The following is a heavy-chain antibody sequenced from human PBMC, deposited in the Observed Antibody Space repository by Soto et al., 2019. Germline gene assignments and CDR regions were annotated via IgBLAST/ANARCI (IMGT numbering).Heavy chain of an antibody. CDR2: INPSGGST. Sequence: ASVKVSSKASGYTFTSYYGHWVRQPPGQGLEWMGIINPSGGSTSYAQKFQGRVTMTRDTSTSTVYMELRSLRSEDTAVYYCARDRDGFDPWGQGTLVTVSS. J-gene: IGHJ5*02. V-gene: IGHV1-46*01. CDR1: GYTFTSYY. CDR3: ARDRDGFDP.